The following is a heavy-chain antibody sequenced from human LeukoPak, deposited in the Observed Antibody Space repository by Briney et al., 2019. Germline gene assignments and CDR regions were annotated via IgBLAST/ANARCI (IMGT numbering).Heavy chain of an antibody. J-gene: IGHJ5*02. V-gene: IGHV4-4*07. D-gene: IGHD2-2*01. CDR3: AREWGTSASGDWFDP. Sequence: SETLSLTCTVSGGSISSYYWSWIRQPAGKGLEWIGRIYTSGSTNYNPSLKSRVTMSVDTSKNQFSLKLSSVTAADTAVYYCAREWGTSASGDWFDPWGQGTLVTVSS. CDR2: IYTSGST. CDR1: GGSISSYY.